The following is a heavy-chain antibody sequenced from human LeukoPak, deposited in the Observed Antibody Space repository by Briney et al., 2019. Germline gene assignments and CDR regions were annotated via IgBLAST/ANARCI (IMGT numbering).Heavy chain of an antibody. Sequence: SVTVSCKASGYTFTYRYLHWVRQAPGQALEWMGWITPFNGNTNYAQKFQDRVTITRDRPMSTAYMELSSLRSEDTAMYYCARWDGTSHAFDIWGQGTMVTVSS. J-gene: IGHJ3*02. D-gene: IGHD2-2*01. CDR2: ITPFNGNT. CDR3: ARWDGTSHAFDI. V-gene: IGHV1-45*02. CDR1: GYTFTYRY.